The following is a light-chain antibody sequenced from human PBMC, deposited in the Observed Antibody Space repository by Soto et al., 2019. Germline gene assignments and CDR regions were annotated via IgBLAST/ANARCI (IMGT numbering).Light chain of an antibody. CDR2: GAS. V-gene: IGKV3-20*01. Sequence: EIVLTQSPGTLSLSPGERATLSCRASQSVSSNYLAWYQQKPGHARRLLIYGASSRATGIPDMFSGSGSGKDFTLTSSLLYHEYVAVYYCQQYGSSPRTFGQGTKLEIK. J-gene: IGKJ2*01. CDR1: QSVSSNY. CDR3: QQYGSSPRT.